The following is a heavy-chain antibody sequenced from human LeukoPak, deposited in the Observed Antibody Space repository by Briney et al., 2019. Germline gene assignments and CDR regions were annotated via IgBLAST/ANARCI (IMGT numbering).Heavy chain of an antibody. Sequence: GGSLRLSCAASGFTLSSNYMSWVRQAPGKGLEWVSVIYSGGSTYYADSVKGRFTISRDNSKNTLYLQMNSLRAEDTAVYYCANSYSGSYRLDYWGQGTLVTVSS. V-gene: IGHV3-66*02. J-gene: IGHJ4*02. CDR1: GFTLSSNY. CDR2: IYSGGST. D-gene: IGHD1-26*01. CDR3: ANSYSGSYRLDY.